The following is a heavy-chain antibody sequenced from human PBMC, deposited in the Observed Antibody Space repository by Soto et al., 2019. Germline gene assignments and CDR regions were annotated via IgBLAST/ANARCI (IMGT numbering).Heavy chain of an antibody. CDR2: ISAYNGNT. J-gene: IGHJ5*02. CDR1: GYTFTSYG. D-gene: IGHD2-2*01. V-gene: IGHV1-18*01. Sequence: ASVKVSCKASGYTFTSYGISWVRQAPGQGFEWMGWISAYNGNTNYAQKLQGRVTMTTDTSTSTAYMELRSLRSDDTAVYYCARDLKCSSTSCRNWFDPWGQGTLVTVSS. CDR3: ARDLKCSSTSCRNWFDP.